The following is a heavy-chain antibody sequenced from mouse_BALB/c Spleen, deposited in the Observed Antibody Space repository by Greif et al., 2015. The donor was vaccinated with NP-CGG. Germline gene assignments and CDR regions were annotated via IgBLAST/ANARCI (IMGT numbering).Heavy chain of an antibody. V-gene: IGHV1S81*02. Sequence: SGAELVKPGASVKLSCKASGYTFTSYYMYWVKQRPGQGLEWIGGINPSNGGTNFNEKFKSKATLTVDKSSSTAYMQLSSLTSEDSAVYYCTRWGWDAMDYWGQGTSVTVSS. CDR2: INPSNGGT. CDR3: TRWGWDAMDY. CDR1: GYTFTSYY. J-gene: IGHJ4*01. D-gene: IGHD4-1*01.